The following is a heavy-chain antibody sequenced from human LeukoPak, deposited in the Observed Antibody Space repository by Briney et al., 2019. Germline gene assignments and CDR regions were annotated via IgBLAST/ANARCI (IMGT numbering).Heavy chain of an antibody. Sequence: AGGSLRLSCAASGFTFSSYAMSWVRQAPGKGLEWVSYISSSGSTIYYADSVKGRFTISRDNAKNSLYLQMNSLRAEDTAVYYCARADYGDSNFDYWGQGTLVTVSS. CDR3: ARADYGDSNFDY. J-gene: IGHJ4*02. V-gene: IGHV3-48*04. CDR1: GFTFSSYA. D-gene: IGHD4-17*01. CDR2: ISSSGSTI.